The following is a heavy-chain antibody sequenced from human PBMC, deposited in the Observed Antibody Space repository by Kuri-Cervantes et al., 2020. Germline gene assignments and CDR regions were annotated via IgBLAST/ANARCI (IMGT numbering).Heavy chain of an antibody. CDR1: GGSFSGYY. CDR3: ATHYELVDIVATTGFDY. CDR2: INHSGST. Sequence: SQTLSLTCAVYGGSFSGYYWSWIRQPPGKGLEWFGEINHSGSTNYNPSLKSRVTISVDTSKNQFSLKLSSVTAADTAVYYCATHYELVDIVATTGFDYWGQGTLVTVSS. D-gene: IGHD5-12*01. V-gene: IGHV4-34*01. J-gene: IGHJ4*02.